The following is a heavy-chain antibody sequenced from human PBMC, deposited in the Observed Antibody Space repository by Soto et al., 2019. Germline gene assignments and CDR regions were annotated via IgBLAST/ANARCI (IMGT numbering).Heavy chain of an antibody. Sequence: GGSLRLSCTASGFTFRSHAMSWVRQAPGKQLEWVSAISGSAGLTFYADSVKGRFTISRDNSKNTLYLQMNSLRAEDTAEDYCAKDWVSGSSPYWGQGTLVTVS. CDR2: ISGSAGLT. CDR3: AKDWVSGSSPY. D-gene: IGHD2-15*01. V-gene: IGHV3-23*01. J-gene: IGHJ4*02. CDR1: GFTFRSHA.